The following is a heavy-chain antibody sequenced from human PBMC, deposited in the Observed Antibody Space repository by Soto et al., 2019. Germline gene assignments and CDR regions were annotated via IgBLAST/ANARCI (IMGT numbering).Heavy chain of an antibody. J-gene: IGHJ5*02. CDR1: GYTLTGYY. D-gene: IGHD1-1*01. CDR2: INPNSGGT. CDR3: ARVSPRTANLDP. V-gene: IGHV1-2*04. Sequence: ASMKVSCQASGYTLTGYYIHWVRQAPGQGVEGMGWINPNSGGTKYAQRFQCWVTMPRDTSSSTAYMELSRLRSDDTAVYYCARVSPRTANLDPWGQGILVTVSS.